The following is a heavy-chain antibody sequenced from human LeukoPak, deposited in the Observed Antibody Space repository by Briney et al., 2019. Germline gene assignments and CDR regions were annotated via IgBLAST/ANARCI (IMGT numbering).Heavy chain of an antibody. J-gene: IGHJ3*02. D-gene: IGHD2-15*01. Sequence: GGSLRLSCAASGFTFSSHTMNWVRQAPGKGLEWVSSISSSSYIYYADSVKGRFTISRDNAKRSLYLEMNSLRAEDTAVYYCARDLLSDAFDIWGQGTMVTVSS. CDR2: ISSSSYI. CDR3: ARDLLSDAFDI. CDR1: GFTFSSHT. V-gene: IGHV3-21*01.